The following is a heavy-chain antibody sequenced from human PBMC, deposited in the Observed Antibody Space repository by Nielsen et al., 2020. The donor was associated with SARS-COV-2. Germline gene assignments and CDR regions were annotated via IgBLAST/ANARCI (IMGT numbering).Heavy chain of an antibody. CDR3: ARDRVVYVYYYGMDV. V-gene: IGHV3-69-1*01. CDR2: ISSSSYI. J-gene: IGHJ6*02. Sequence: WIRQPPGKGLEWVSSISSSSYIYYADSVKGRFTISRDNAKDSLYLQMNSLRAEDTAVYYCARDRVVYVYYYGMDVWGQGTTVTVSS. D-gene: IGHD2-8*01.